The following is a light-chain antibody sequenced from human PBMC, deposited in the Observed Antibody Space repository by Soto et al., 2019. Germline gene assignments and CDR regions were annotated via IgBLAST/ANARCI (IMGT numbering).Light chain of an antibody. CDR2: DAS. J-gene: IGKJ1*01. CDR1: QSVSSW. CDR3: QQYNDYVT. Sequence: DIHMTQSPSTLSASVIDIVTITCRASQSVSSWLAWYQQKPGKAPKLLIYDASSLESGVPSRFSGSGSVTEFTLTISSLQPDDFATYYCQQYNDYVTFGQGTKVDIK. V-gene: IGKV1-5*01.